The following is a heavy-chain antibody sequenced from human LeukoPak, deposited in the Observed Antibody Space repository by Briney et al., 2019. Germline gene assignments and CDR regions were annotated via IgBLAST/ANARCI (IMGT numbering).Heavy chain of an antibody. J-gene: IGHJ3*02. CDR3: ASGGTVTGTTPGAFDI. CDR2: ITSGSTTI. Sequence: PGGSLRLSCAASGFTFSTYAMNWVRQAPGKGLEWVSIITSGSTTIYYADSVKGRFTISRDNTRNSLFLQVNSLRVEDTAVYYCASGGTVTGTTPGAFDIWGQGTMVTVSS. D-gene: IGHD1-20*01. CDR1: GFTFSTYA. V-gene: IGHV3-48*04.